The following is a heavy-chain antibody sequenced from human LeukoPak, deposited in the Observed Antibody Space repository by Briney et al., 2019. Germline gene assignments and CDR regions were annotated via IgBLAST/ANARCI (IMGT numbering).Heavy chain of an antibody. D-gene: IGHD5-18*01. CDR1: GFTFSDYN. CDR2: ISSSSRFV. Sequence: PGGSLRLSCAASGFTFSDYNMIWARQAPGKALEWVSSISSSSRFVFYRDSFRGRFTIYRDNAENSLYLQMNSLRVEDTAIYYCAKDLNTALDPNFDYWGQGALVTVSS. V-gene: IGHV3-21*01. CDR3: AKDLNTALDPNFDY. J-gene: IGHJ4*02.